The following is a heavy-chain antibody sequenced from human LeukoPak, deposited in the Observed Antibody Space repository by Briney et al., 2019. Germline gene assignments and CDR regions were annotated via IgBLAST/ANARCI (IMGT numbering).Heavy chain of an antibody. V-gene: IGHV3-30-3*01. Sequence: GGSLRLSCAASGFIFSKYAIHWVRQAPGKGLEWVAVISYDGNNKEYADSAKGRFTISRDNSKNTLFLLMNSLRVEDTAVYYCAREPPGGTTAADSWGQGTLVTVSS. J-gene: IGHJ4*02. D-gene: IGHD1/OR15-1a*01. CDR3: AREPPGGTTAADS. CDR1: GFIFSKYA. CDR2: ISYDGNNK.